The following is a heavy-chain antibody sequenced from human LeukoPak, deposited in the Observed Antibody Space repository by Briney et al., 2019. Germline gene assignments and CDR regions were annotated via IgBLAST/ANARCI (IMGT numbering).Heavy chain of an antibody. CDR2: ISYDGSNK. CDR1: GFTFSSYG. D-gene: IGHD6-13*01. J-gene: IGHJ4*02. V-gene: IGHV3-30*03. CDR3: ATSSRYSSSWTIPFDY. Sequence: GGSLRLSCAASGFTFSSYGMHWVRQAPGKGLEWVAVISYDGSNKYYAGSVKGRFTISRDNSKNTLYLQMNSLRAEDTAVYYCATSSRYSSSWTIPFDYWGQGTLVTVSS.